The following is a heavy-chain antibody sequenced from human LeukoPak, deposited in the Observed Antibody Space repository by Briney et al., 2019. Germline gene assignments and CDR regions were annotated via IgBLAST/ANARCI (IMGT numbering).Heavy chain of an antibody. Sequence: GGSLRLSCIASDFTFSSYEMNWVRQAPGQGPEWLAYISGSGTTTYYADSVRGRFAISRDNTHNSLSLQMNSLRADDTAIYYCVRGRRGSADNWFDPWGQGTLVTVSS. CDR2: ISGSGTTT. CDR3: VRGRRGSADNWFDP. V-gene: IGHV3-48*03. D-gene: IGHD3-10*01. CDR1: DFTFSSYE. J-gene: IGHJ5*02.